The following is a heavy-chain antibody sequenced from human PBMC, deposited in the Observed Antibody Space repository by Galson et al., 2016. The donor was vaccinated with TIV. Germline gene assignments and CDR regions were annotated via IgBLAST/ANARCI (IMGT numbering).Heavy chain of an antibody. CDR2: IFHSGRT. CDR1: GYSISRGYY. CDR3: VAQSGVTAAASDFDY. J-gene: IGHJ4*02. D-gene: IGHD6-25*01. Sequence: ETLSLTCDVSGYSISRGYYWAWIRQPPGKGLEWIGSIFHSGRTYYNPSLKSRVIISVDTSKNQFSLPLTLVTAADTAVYYCVAQSGVTAAASDFDYWGQGNLVTVSS. V-gene: IGHV4-38-2*01.